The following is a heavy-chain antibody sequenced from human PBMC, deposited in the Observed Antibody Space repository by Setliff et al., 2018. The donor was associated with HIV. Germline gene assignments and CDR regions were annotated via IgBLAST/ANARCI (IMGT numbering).Heavy chain of an antibody. D-gene: IGHD2-8*01. V-gene: IGHV3-7*01. CDR1: GFTFSSYW. CDR3: ATDRGFCTLDY. J-gene: IGHJ4*02. Sequence: PGGSLRLSCAASGFTFSSYWMSWVRQAPGKGLEWVANIKQDGSEKYYVDSVKGRFTISRDNARNSLYLQMNDLRAEDTAVYYCATDRGFCTLDYWGQGTLVTVSS. CDR2: IKQDGSEK.